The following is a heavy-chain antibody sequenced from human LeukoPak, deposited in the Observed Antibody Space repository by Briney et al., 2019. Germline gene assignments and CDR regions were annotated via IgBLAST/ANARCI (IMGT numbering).Heavy chain of an antibody. CDR2: VRSKAYGGTT. Sequence: PGGSLTLACTASGFTFGDYAVSWFRQAPGEGLDWVGFVRSKAYGGTTEYAASVKGRFTISRDDSKSIAYLQMNSLKTEDTAVYYCTRRDYDGSAYYVSYWGGGT. CDR1: GFTFGDYA. V-gene: IGHV3-49*03. CDR3: TRRDYDGSAYYVSY. J-gene: IGHJ4*02. D-gene: IGHD3-22*01.